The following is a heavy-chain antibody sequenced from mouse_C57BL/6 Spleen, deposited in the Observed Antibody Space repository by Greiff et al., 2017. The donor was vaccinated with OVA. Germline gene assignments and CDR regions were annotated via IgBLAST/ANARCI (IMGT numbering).Heavy chain of an antibody. D-gene: IGHD1-1*01. CDR2: IYPRDGST. CDR3: ARGAKDGSNLFDY. V-gene: IGHV1-78*01. CDR1: GYTFTDHT. Sequence: QVQLQQSDAELVKPGASVKISCKVSGYTFTDHTIHWMKQRPEQGLEWIGYIYPRDGSTKYNEKFKGKATLKADKSSSTAYMQLNSLTSEDSAFYCCARGAKDGSNLFDYWGQGTTLTVSS. J-gene: IGHJ2*01.